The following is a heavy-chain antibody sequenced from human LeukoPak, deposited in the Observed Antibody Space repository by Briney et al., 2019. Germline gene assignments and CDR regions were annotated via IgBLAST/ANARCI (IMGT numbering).Heavy chain of an antibody. CDR1: GFTLSTYA. CDR3: ARERLTVFDY. CDR2: ISYDGSDT. J-gene: IGHJ4*02. V-gene: IGHV3-30*04. Sequence: PGGSLRLSCAASGFTLSTYAMHWVRQAPGGGLEWVAVISYDGSDTYYADSVKGRFTISRDSSKNTLYLQMNSLRAEDTAVYYCARERLTVFDYWGQGTLVTVSS.